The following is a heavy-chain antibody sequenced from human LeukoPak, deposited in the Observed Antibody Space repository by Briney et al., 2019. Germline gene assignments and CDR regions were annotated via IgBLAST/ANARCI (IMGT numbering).Heavy chain of an antibody. V-gene: IGHV3-53*01. CDR3: ARSTSGHNWFDP. CDR2: IYSGGST. Sequence: PGGSLRLSCAASGFTVSSKYMSWVRQAPGKGLEWVSVIYSGGSTYYADSVKGRFTISRDNSKNTLYVQMNSLRAEDTAVYYCARSTSGHNWFDPWGRGTLVTVSS. CDR1: GFTVSSKY. J-gene: IGHJ5*02. D-gene: IGHD6-25*01.